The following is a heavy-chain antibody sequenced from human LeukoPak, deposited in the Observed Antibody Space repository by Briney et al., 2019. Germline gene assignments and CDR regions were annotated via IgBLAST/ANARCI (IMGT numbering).Heavy chain of an antibody. J-gene: IGHJ6*03. V-gene: IGHV4-34*01. CDR1: GGSFSGYY. CDR3: ARAPYYYDSSGYFYYYYMDV. CDR2: INHSGST. D-gene: IGHD3-22*01. Sequence: SETLSLTCAVYGGSFSGYYWSWIRQPPGKGLEWIGEINHSGSTNYNPSLKSRVTISVGTSKNQFSLKQSSVTAADTAVYYCARAPYYYDSSGYFYYYYMDVWGKGTTVTVSS.